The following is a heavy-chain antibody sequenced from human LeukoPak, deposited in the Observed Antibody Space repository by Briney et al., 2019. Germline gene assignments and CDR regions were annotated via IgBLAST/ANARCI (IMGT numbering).Heavy chain of an antibody. CDR3: ARSRSIMVSGGFGWLDP. Sequence: ASVKVSCKASGYTFTCYYIHWVRQAPGQGLEWMGWINPNSGGTNYVQTSQGRVTMTMDTSISTTYMELTRLRYDDTAVYYCARSRSIMVSGGFGWLDPWGQGTRVTVSS. CDR1: GYTFTCYY. J-gene: IGHJ5*02. D-gene: IGHD3/OR15-3a*01. CDR2: INPNSGGT. V-gene: IGHV1-2*02.